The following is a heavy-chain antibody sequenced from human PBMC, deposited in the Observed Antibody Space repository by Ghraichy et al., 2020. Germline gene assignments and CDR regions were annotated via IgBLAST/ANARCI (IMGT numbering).Heavy chain of an antibody. Sequence: GGSLRLSCAASGYTFSSYAMSWVRQARGEGLEWVSAFNGSGSDTYYADYVKRRYTISRDNYQNTLYLQMNSLSAEDTAVYYCAKDKWGKTNDYFDYWRQGTLITVSS. J-gene: IGHJ4*02. V-gene: IGHV3-23*01. CDR1: GYTFSSYA. D-gene: IGHD7-27*01. CDR3: AKDKWGKTNDYFDY. CDR2: FNGSGSDT.